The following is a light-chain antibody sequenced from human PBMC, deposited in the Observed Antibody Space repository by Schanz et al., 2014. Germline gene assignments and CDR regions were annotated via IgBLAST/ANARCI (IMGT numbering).Light chain of an antibody. CDR1: QSVSGN. V-gene: IGKV3-15*01. CDR3: QQYNNWPIT. J-gene: IGKJ5*01. Sequence: EVVMTQSPATLSVSPGERVTLSCRASQSVSGNLAWYQQKPGQAPRLLIYGASTRATGIPARFSGSGSGTEFPLTISRLQSEDFAVYYCQQYNNWPITFGQGTRLEIK. CDR2: GAS.